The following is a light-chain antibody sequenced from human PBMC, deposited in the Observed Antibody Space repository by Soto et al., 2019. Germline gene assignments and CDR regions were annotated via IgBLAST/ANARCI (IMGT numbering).Light chain of an antibody. V-gene: IGKV3-15*01. CDR2: GAS. CDR3: QQYYKWPPET. J-gene: IGKJ2*01. CDR1: ESVGSN. Sequence: VMTQSPATLSVSPGERATLSCRASESVGSNLAWYQQKPGQAPRLLIHGASKRATGIPARFSGSGSGTEFTLTISSLQSEDFAVYYCQQYYKWPPETFGQGTKVDI.